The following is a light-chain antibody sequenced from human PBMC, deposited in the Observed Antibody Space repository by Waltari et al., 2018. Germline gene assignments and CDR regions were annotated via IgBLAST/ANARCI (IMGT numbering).Light chain of an antibody. CDR1: SSDIGSYNF. J-gene: IGLJ2*01. CDR2: DVN. CDR3: SSYTSSITSI. Sequence: QSALTQPASVSGSPGQSITISCTGTSSDIGSYNFVSWDQQHPGQAPKLFIYDVNSRPAGVSNRVSGSKSGNTASLTISGLQAEEEADYYCSSYTSSITSIFGGGTKLTVL. V-gene: IGLV2-14*03.